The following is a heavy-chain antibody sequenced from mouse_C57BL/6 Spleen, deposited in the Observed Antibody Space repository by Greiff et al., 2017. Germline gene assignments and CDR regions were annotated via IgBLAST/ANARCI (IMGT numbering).Heavy chain of an antibody. CDR2: IDPSASYT. V-gene: IGHV1-50*01. CDR3: ARNYGSSYYYAMDY. J-gene: IGHJ4*01. Sequence: QVQLQQPGAELVKPGASVKLSCKASGYTFTSSWMQWVKQRPGPGLAWIGEIDPSASYTNYNQKFKGQATLTVATSSSTAYMQLSSMTSEDSAVYYCARNYGSSYYYAMDYWGQGTAVTVSS. D-gene: IGHD1-1*01. CDR1: GYTFTSSW.